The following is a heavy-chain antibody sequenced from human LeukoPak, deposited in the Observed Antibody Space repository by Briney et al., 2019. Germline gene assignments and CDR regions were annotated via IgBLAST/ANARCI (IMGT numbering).Heavy chain of an antibody. J-gene: IGHJ4*02. CDR1: GVTFSNAW. V-gene: IGHV3-15*01. CDR3: TRKLIRDPDS. Sequence: GGSLRLSCAASGVTFSNAWMSWVRQAPGKGLEWVGRIKSKTDGGTTDYAARVKGRFTISGEDSKNTLYLQMNSVKTEDTDVYYCTRKLIRDPDSWGQGKLVTVSS. CDR2: IKSKTDGGTT. D-gene: IGHD2-15*01.